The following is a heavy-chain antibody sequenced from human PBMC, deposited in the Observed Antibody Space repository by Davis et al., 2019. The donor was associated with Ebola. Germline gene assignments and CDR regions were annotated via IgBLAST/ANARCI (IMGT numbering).Heavy chain of an antibody. CDR3: ARLGSAPFDY. CDR1: GYTFTSYA. CDR2: IRLNSGGT. D-gene: IGHD1-26*01. V-gene: IGHV1-2*02. J-gene: IGHJ4*02. Sequence: ASVKVSCKASGYTFTSYAMHWVRQAPGQRLEWMGWIRLNSGGTNYAQSFQDRVTMTRDTSISTAYMELNSLTSDDTAMYYCARLGSAPFDYWGQGTLVTVSS.